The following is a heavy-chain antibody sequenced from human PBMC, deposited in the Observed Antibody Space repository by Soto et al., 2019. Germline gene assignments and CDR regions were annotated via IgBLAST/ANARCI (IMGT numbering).Heavy chain of an antibody. CDR1: GFTFSDYG. CDR3: ANVGSSGYYYDAEYFHH. V-gene: IGHV3-30*18. D-gene: IGHD3-22*01. CDR2: ISYDGKNK. J-gene: IGHJ1*01. Sequence: GGSLRLSCAASGFTFSDYGMHWVRQAPGKGLEWVALISYDGKNKYYGDSVQGRFTISRDNSKNTLYLQMNSLRAEDTAVYYCANVGSSGYYYDAEYFHHWGQGTLVTSPQ.